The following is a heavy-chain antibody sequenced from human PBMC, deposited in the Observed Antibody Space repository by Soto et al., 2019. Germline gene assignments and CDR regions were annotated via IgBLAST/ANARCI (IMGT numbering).Heavy chain of an antibody. V-gene: IGHV3-21*01. J-gene: IGHJ3*01. CDR2: ISSSSSYI. CDR3: AREIYWNIVAPADAFDF. D-gene: IGHD5-12*01. Sequence: PGGSLRLSCAASGSTLSSYSMNWVRQAPGKGLEWVSSISSSSSYIHYADSVKGRFTISRDNAKNSLYLQMNSLRAEDTAVYYCAREIYWNIVAPADAFDFWGKGTMVTVSS. CDR1: GSTLSSYS.